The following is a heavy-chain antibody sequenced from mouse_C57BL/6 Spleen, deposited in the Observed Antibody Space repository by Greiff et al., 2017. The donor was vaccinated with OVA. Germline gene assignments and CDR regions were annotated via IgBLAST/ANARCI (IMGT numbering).Heavy chain of an antibody. V-gene: IGHV1-61*01. J-gene: IGHJ4*01. CDR3: ARCTTVVAPYYAMDY. D-gene: IGHD1-1*01. CDR2: IYPSDSET. CDR1: GYTFTSYW. Sequence: QVQLQQPGAELVRPGSSVKLSCKASGYTFTSYWMDWVKQRPGQGLEWIGNIYPSDSETHYNQKFKDKATLTVDKSSSTAYMQLSSLTSEDSAVYCCARCTTVVAPYYAMDYWGQGTSVTVSS.